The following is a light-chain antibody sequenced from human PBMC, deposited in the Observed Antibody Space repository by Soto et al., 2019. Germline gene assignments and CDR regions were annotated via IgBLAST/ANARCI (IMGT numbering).Light chain of an antibody. CDR2: AAT. Sequence: EIVLTQSPGTLSLSPGERATLYCRASQSISVSDLAWYQQKPGLAPRLLIYAATTRAAGIPDRFSGSGSGTDFTLTINRLVPEDFAVYHCQQYGGSATFGQGTRLEI. J-gene: IGKJ5*01. CDR1: QSISVSD. V-gene: IGKV3-20*01. CDR3: QQYGGSAT.